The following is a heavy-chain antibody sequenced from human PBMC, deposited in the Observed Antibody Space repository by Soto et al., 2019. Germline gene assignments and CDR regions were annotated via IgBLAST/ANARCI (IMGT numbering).Heavy chain of an antibody. CDR1: GFTFSSYA. CDR3: AHSPIVVVIYLFDY. J-gene: IGHJ4*02. V-gene: IGHV3-23*01. CDR2: ISGSGGST. D-gene: IGHD3-22*01. Sequence: EVQLLESGEGLVQPGGSLRLSCAASGFTFSSYAMSWVRQAPGKGLEWVSAISGSGGSTYYADSVKGRFTISRDNSKNTLYLQMNSLRAEDTAVYYCAHSPIVVVIYLFDYWGQGTLVTVSS.